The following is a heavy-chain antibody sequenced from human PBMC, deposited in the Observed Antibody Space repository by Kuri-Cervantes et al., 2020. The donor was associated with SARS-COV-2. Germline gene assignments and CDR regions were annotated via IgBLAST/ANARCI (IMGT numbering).Heavy chain of an antibody. V-gene: IGHV3-23*01. CDR3: AKALSGCAGDCPTR. D-gene: IGHD2-21*01. J-gene: IGHJ4*02. CDR1: EFTFSSYV. CDR2: ISVSGGST. Sequence: GESLKISCAASEFTFSSYVMTWVRQAPGKGLEWDSSISVSGGSTYYANSVKGRFTISRDNSKNTLYLQMNSLRAEDTAVYYCAKALSGCAGDCPTRWGQGTLVTVSS.